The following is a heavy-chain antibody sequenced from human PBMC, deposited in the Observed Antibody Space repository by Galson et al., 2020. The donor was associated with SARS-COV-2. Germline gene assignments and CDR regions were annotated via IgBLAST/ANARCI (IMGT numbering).Heavy chain of an antibody. Sequence: HGESLKISCKGSGYNFTTYWIIWVRQMPGKGLEWMGRIAPSDSYTQYSPSFQGHVTISTDESMSTAYVQWSSLKASDTARYYCARQHCRDGSCLSANYYDYMDVWGKGTTVTVAS. CDR2: IAPSDSYT. D-gene: IGHD2-15*01. CDR3: ARQHCRDGSCLSANYYDYMDV. V-gene: IGHV5-10-1*01. J-gene: IGHJ6*03. CDR1: GYNFTTYW.